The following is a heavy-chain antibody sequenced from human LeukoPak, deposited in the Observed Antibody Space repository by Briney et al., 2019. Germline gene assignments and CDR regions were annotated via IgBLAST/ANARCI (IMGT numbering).Heavy chain of an antibody. V-gene: IGHV3-23*05. J-gene: IGHJ4*02. D-gene: IGHD6-13*01. CDR3: AKGSAGGRPYYFDY. CDR2: IDSSGSYT. CDR1: GFTFNNYA. Sequence: GGPLRLSCAVSGFTFNNYAMSWVRQAPGKGLEWVSAIDSSGSYTWYDDSVKGRFTISRDNSKNTLYLQMNSLRAEDTAVYYCAKGSAGGRPYYFDYWGQGTLVPVSS.